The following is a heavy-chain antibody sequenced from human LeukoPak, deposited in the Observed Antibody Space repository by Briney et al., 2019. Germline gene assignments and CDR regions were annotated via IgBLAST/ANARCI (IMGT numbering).Heavy chain of an antibody. J-gene: IGHJ4*02. Sequence: PGGSLRLSCAASGFTFSYFSMNWVRQAPGKGLEWVSYISSSGRTTYYADSVKGRFTISRDNAKNSLYLQMNSLRAEDAAVYYCARVRDGYNYIDYWGQGTRVTVSS. CDR2: ISSSGRTT. CDR1: GFTFSYFS. D-gene: IGHD5-24*01. V-gene: IGHV3-48*04. CDR3: ARVRDGYNYIDY.